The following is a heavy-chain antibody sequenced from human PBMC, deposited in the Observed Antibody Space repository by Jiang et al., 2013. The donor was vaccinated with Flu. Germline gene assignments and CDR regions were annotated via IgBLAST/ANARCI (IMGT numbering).Heavy chain of an antibody. CDR1: GLTVSINY. J-gene: IGHJ6*02. CDR2: IYSDEST. CDR3: AREFYDTWTGPVPYDYGMDV. V-gene: IGHV3-53*05. D-gene: IGHD3-9*01. Sequence: LSCAASGLTVSINYMSWVRQXPGKGLEWVSIIYSDESTYYADSVRGRFTLSRDSSTNMVYLQMSSLKVEDGAVYYCAREFYDTWTGPVPYDYGMDVWGQGATVSVYS.